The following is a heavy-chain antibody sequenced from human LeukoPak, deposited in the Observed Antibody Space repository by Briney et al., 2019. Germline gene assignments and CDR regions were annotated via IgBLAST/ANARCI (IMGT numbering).Heavy chain of an antibody. V-gene: IGHV3-21*01. Sequence: GGSLRLSCAASGFTFSSYAMNWVRQAPGKGLEWVSSISGSSSYIYYADSVKGRFTISRDNAKNSLYLQMNSLRAEDTAVYYCARDLYCGGDCYDLGAFDIWGQGTMVTVSS. CDR3: ARDLYCGGDCYDLGAFDI. D-gene: IGHD2-21*02. J-gene: IGHJ3*02. CDR2: ISGSSSYI. CDR1: GFTFSSYA.